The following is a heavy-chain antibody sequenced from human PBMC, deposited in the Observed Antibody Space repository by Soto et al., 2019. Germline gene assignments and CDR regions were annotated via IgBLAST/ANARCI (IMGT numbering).Heavy chain of an antibody. CDR1: GFIFSTYA. V-gene: IGHV3-23*01. D-gene: IGHD1-1*01. CDR2: ISGSGANT. J-gene: IGHJ4*02. Sequence: EVQLLESGGGLAQPGGSLRLSCAASGFIFSTYAMSWVRQAPGTGLEWVSTISGSGANTYYAASVRGRFTISRDNSKNTVYLQVNCLRGENTAVYYCAKEGGYYWIDPFDDWGQGTMVTVSS. CDR3: AKEGGYYWIDPFDD.